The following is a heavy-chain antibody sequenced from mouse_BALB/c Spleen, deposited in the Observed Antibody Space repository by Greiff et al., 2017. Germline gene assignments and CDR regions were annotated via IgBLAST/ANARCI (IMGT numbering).Heavy chain of an antibody. Sequence: EVKLQESGGGLVKPGGSLKLSCAASGFAFSSYDMSWVRQTPEKRLEWVAYISSGGGSTYYPDTVKGRFTISRDNAKNTLYLQMSSLKSEDTAMYYCARDSSGYFDYWGQGTTLTVSS. V-gene: IGHV5-12-1*01. CDR3: ARDSSGYFDY. D-gene: IGHD3-2*01. J-gene: IGHJ2*01. CDR1: GFAFSSYD. CDR2: ISSGGGST.